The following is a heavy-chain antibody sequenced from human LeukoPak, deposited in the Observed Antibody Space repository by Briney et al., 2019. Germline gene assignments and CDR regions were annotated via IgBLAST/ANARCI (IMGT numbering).Heavy chain of an antibody. D-gene: IGHD3-10*01. Sequence: PSETLSLTCAVFGGSFIGYYWSWIRQPPGKGLEWIGEINHSRATNYNPSLKSRVTISVVTSKKEFSLELKSVTAADTAIYYCARGYFDYYGSGSYYNLIDYWGQGILVTVSS. V-gene: IGHV4-34*01. CDR3: ARGYFDYYGSGSYYNLIDY. J-gene: IGHJ4*02. CDR1: GGSFIGYY. CDR2: INHSRAT.